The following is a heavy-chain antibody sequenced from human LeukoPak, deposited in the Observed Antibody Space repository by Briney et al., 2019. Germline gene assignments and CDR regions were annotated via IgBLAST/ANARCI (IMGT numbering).Heavy chain of an antibody. Sequence: PSETLSLTCTVSGGSISSYYWSWIRQPPGKGLEWLGYIYYSGSTNYNPALKSRVTISADTSKKQFSLKLSSVTAADTAVYYCARGQDWKSTTFDYWGQGTLVTVSS. V-gene: IGHV4-59*01. J-gene: IGHJ4*02. CDR2: IYYSGST. CDR3: ARGQDWKSTTFDY. CDR1: GGSISSYY. D-gene: IGHD1-1*01.